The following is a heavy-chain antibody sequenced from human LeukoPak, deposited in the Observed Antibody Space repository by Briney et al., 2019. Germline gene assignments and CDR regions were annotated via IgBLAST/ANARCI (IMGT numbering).Heavy chain of an antibody. V-gene: IGHV3-30*04. CDR1: GFTFSSYA. CDR3: ARGASSSGTYYYYAMDV. CDR2: ISYDGSNK. Sequence: GSLRLSCAASGFTFSSYAIHWVRQAPGKGLEWVAVISYDGSNKYYADSVKGRFTISRDNSKNTLYLQMNSLRAEDTAVYYCARGASSSGTYYYYAMDVWGQGTTVTVSS. J-gene: IGHJ6*02. D-gene: IGHD6-6*01.